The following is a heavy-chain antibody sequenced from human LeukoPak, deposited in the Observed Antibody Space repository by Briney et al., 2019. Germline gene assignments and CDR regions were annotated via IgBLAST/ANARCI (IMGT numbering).Heavy chain of an antibody. D-gene: IGHD3-3*02. CDR3: ARAISPWYFDL. J-gene: IGHJ2*01. Sequence: SETLSLTCTVSGYPISSGYYWGWIQQPPGQGLEWIGSIHHSGSTYYNPSLKSRVTISVDTSKNQFSLKLSSVTAADTAVYYCARAISPWYFDLWGRGTLVTVSS. CDR1: GYPISSGYY. V-gene: IGHV4-38-2*02. CDR2: IHHSGST.